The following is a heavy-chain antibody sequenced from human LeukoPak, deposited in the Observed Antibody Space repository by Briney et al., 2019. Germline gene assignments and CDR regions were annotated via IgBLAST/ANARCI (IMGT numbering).Heavy chain of an antibody. J-gene: IGHJ4*02. Sequence: GGSLRLSCAASGFTFSSYGMHWVRQAPGKGLEWVAVISYDGSNKYYADSVKGRFTISRDNSKNTLYLQMNSLRAEDTAVYYCAKDFYYYFDYWGQGTLVTVSS. V-gene: IGHV3-30*18. CDR1: GFTFSSYG. D-gene: IGHD2/OR15-2a*01. CDR2: ISYDGSNK. CDR3: AKDFYYYFDY.